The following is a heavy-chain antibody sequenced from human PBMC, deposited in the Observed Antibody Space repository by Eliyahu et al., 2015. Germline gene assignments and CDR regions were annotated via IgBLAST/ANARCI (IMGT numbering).Heavy chain of an antibody. Sequence: QVQLVESGGGVVQPGRSLRLSCAASGFTFSSYXMHWVRQAPGKGLEWVAVISYDGSNKYYAXSVKGRFTISRDNSKNTLYLQMNSLRAEDTAVYYCAKDLEIPYDYIWGLKPPGGAFDIWGQGTMVTVSS. J-gene: IGHJ3*02. V-gene: IGHV3-30*18. D-gene: IGHD3-16*01. CDR2: ISYDGSNK. CDR3: AKDLEIPYDYIWGLKPPGGAFDI. CDR1: GFTFSSYX.